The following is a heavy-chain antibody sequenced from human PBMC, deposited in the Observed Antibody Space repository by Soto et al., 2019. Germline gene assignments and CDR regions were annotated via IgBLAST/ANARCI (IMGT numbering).Heavy chain of an antibody. V-gene: IGHV1-3*01. D-gene: IGHD1-1*01. CDR2: INAGNGNT. CDR1: GYRFTSYA. J-gene: IGHJ5*02. Sequence: FTSAGYRFTSYAMRMVWEPHAQRLEWMGWINAGNGNTKYSQKFQGRVTITRDTSASTAYMELSSLRSEDTAVYYCARDPTGTSSYNWFDPWGQGTLVTVSS. CDR3: ARDPTGTSSYNWFDP.